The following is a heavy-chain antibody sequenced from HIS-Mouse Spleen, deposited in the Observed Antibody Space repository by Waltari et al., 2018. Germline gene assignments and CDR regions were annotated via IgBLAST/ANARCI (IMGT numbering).Heavy chain of an antibody. J-gene: IGHJ4*02. CDR3: AKGGLMVYAIGDY. Sequence: QVQLVESGGGVVQPGRSLRLSCAASGFTFSSYGMHWVRQAPGKGLEWVAVIWYDGSNKYYADSVKSRFTSSRDNSKNTLYLQMNSLRAEDTAVYYCAKGGLMVYAIGDYWGQGTLVTVSS. D-gene: IGHD2-8*01. V-gene: IGHV3-33*06. CDR1: GFTFSSYG. CDR2: IWYDGSNK.